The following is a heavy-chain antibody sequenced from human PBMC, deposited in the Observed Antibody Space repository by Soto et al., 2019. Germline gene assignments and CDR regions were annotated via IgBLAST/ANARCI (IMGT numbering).Heavy chain of an antibody. V-gene: IGHV1-46*01. J-gene: IGHJ5*02. Sequence: ASVKVSCKASGYTFTSYYMHWVRQAPGQGLEWMGIINPSGGSTSYAQKFQGRVTMTTDTSTSTVYMELRSLRSDDTAVYYCARTSGPGNWFAPWGQGTLVTVSS. CDR3: ARTSGPGNWFAP. CDR1: GYTFTSYY. CDR2: INPSGGST. D-gene: IGHD3-10*01.